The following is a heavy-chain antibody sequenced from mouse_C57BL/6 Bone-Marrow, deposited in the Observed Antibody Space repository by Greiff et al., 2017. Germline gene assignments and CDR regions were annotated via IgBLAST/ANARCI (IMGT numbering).Heavy chain of an antibody. CDR2: IWSGGST. J-gene: IGHJ3*01. Sequence: VQLQQSGPGLVQPSQSLSITCTVSGFSLTSYGVHWVRQSPGTGLEWLGVIWSGGSTDYNAAFISRLSLSKDNSKSQVFFKMNSLQADDTAIYYCARKHYSNYWFAYWGQGTLVTVSA. CDR3: ARKHYSNYWFAY. CDR1: GFSLTSYG. V-gene: IGHV2-2*01. D-gene: IGHD2-5*01.